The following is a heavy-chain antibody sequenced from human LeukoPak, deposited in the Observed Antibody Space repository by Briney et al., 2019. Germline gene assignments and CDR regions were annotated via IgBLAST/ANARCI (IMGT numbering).Heavy chain of an antibody. J-gene: IGHJ4*02. Sequence: GSLRLSCAASGFTFSSYGMHWVRQAPGKGLEWVAFIRYDGSNKYYADSVKGRFTISRDNAKNTLYLQMNSLRAEDTAVYYCARARGGDSLFDYWGQGTLVTVSS. D-gene: IGHD2-21*02. CDR2: IRYDGSNK. CDR3: ARARGGDSLFDY. V-gene: IGHV3-30*02. CDR1: GFTFSSYG.